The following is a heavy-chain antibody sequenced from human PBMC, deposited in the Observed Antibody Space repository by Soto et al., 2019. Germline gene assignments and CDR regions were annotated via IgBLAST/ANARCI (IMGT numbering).Heavy chain of an antibody. CDR2: LYYSGST. Sequence: EARSLTCTGSGGSLRSSRYYGGWLRQPPGKEREWIGCLYYSGSTYYNPSLKSRVTISVDTPKNQFSLKLSSVTAADTAVYYCSFLDVGGNYVYTLSPWGQGTPVIVSS. D-gene: IGHD1-7*01. CDR3: SFLDVGGNYVYTLSP. J-gene: IGHJ5*01. V-gene: IGHV4-39*01. CDR1: GGSLRSSRYY.